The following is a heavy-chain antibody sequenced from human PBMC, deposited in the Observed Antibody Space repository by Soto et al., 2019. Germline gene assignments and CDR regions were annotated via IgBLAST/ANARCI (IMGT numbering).Heavy chain of an antibody. CDR3: AKAQDIVVVVAATPPGV. D-gene: IGHD2-15*01. Sequence: QVQLVESGGGVVQPGRSLRLSCAASGFTFSSYGMHWVRQAPDKGLEWVAVISYDGSNKYYADSVKGRFTISRDNSKNTLYLQMNSLRAEDTAVYYCAKAQDIVVVVAATPPGVW. J-gene: IGHJ6*01. CDR1: GFTFSSYG. CDR2: ISYDGSNK. V-gene: IGHV3-30*18.